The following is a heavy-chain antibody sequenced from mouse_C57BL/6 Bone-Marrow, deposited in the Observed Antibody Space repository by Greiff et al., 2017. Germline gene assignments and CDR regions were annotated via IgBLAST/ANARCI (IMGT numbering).Heavy chain of an antibody. D-gene: IGHD1-1*01. V-gene: IGHV1-7*01. CDR1: GYTFTRYW. CDR3: ARRRKLTTVNYFDY. CDR2: INPSSGYT. Sequence: QVQLKQSGAELAKPGASVKLSCKASGYTFTRYWMHWVKQRPGQGLAWIGYINPSSGYTTYNQKFKDKATLTADKSSSTAYMQLSSLTYEDSAVYYCARRRKLTTVNYFDYWGQGTTLTVSS. J-gene: IGHJ2*01.